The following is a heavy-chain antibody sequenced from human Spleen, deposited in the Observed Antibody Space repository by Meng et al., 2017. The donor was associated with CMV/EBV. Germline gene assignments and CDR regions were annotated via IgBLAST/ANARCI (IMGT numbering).Heavy chain of an antibody. Sequence: SGDSIISSSDYWGWIRQPPGKGLEWIGSIYYSGSTYYNPSLKSRVTISVDTSKNQFSLKLSSVTAADTAVYYCARDSGNIGGYFDYWGQGTLVTVSS. CDR3: ARDSGNIGGYFDY. CDR2: IYYSGST. D-gene: IGHD1-26*01. V-gene: IGHV4-39*07. CDR1: GDSIISSSDY. J-gene: IGHJ4*02.